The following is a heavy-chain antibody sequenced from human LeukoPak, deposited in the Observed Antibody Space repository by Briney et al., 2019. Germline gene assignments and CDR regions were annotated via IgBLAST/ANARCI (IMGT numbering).Heavy chain of an antibody. J-gene: IGHJ4*02. CDR3: AKDETSSY. CDR1: GFTFSSYG. CDR2: ISYDGSNK. D-gene: IGHD1-14*01. V-gene: IGHV3-30*18. Sequence: GGSLRLTCAASGFTFSSYGMHWVRQAPGKGLEWVAVISYDGSNKYYADSVKGRFTISRDNSKNTLYLQMNSLRAEDTAVYYCAKDETSSYWGQGTLVTVSS.